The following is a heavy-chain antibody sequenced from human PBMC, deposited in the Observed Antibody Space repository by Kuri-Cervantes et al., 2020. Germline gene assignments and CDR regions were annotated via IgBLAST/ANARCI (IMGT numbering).Heavy chain of an antibody. CDR3: ARGRGKGRGGQYYMDV. D-gene: IGHD3-16*01. V-gene: IGHV4-4*02. CDR1: GGSISNNEW. Sequence: SETLSLTCTVSGGSISNNEWLSWVRQPPGKGLEWIGEIYYSGSANYNPSLKSRVTISIDKSRTQFSLKLSSVTAADTAVYYCARGRGKGRGGQYYMDVWGKGTTVTVSS. CDR2: IYYSGSA. J-gene: IGHJ6*03.